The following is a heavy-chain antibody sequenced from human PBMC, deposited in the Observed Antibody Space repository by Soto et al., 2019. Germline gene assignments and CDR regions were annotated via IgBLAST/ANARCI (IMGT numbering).Heavy chain of an antibody. V-gene: IGHV4-4*02. D-gene: IGHD3-16*01. CDR1: GGSISSDDW. J-gene: IGHJ5*02. CDR3: ARAVPFCLGP. CDR2: INYNGIT. Sequence: QVQLQESGPGLVKPSGTLSLTCAVFGGSISSDDWWSWVRQPPGKGLEWIGEINYNGITNYNPSLKSRVTISLDKSKKLFSLRVTSVTAADTAIYYCARAVPFCLGPWGQGTLVTASS.